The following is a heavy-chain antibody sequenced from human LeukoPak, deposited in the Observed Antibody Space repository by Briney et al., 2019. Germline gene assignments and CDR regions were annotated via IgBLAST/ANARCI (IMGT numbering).Heavy chain of an antibody. D-gene: IGHD6-6*01. CDR1: GGSFSGYY. J-gene: IGHJ6*03. V-gene: IGHV4-34*01. Sequence: MPSETLSLTCAVYGGSFSGYYWSWIRQPPGKGLEWIGEINHSGSTNYNPSLKSRVTISVDTSKNQSSLKLSSVTAADTAVYYRARGIAARHYYYYMDVWGKGTTVTVSS. CDR2: INHSGST. CDR3: ARGIAARHYYYYMDV.